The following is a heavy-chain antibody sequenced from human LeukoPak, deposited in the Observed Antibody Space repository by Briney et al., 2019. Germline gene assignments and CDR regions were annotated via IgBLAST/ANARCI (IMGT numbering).Heavy chain of an antibody. CDR1: GFTVSSNY. Sequence: PGGSLRLSCAASGFTVSSNYMSWVRQAPGKGLEWVSVIYSGGSTYYADSVKGRFAISRDESENTLYLQMNSLRVEDTAVYFCARDRAANQDWVEFDPWGQGTPVIVSS. D-gene: IGHD3/OR15-3a*01. CDR3: ARDRAANQDWVEFDP. CDR2: IYSGGST. J-gene: IGHJ5*02. V-gene: IGHV3-53*05.